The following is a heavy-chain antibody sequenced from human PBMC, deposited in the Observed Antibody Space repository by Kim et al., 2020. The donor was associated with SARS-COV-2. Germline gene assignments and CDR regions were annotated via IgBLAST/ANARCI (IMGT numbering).Heavy chain of an antibody. CDR3: ARVGQQLVLYSCWFDP. V-gene: IGHV3-30*01. Sequence: DSVKGQITISRANSKNTLYLQMNSLRAEDTAVYYCARVGQQLVLYSCWFDPWGQGTLVTVSS. J-gene: IGHJ5*02. D-gene: IGHD6-13*01.